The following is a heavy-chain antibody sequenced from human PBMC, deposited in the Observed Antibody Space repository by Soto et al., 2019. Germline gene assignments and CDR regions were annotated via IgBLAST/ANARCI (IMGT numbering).Heavy chain of an antibody. V-gene: IGHV3-30*18. CDR1: GFTFSSYG. CDR3: AKGGGRYFDWFPFDY. CDR2: ISYDGSNK. J-gene: IGHJ4*02. D-gene: IGHD3-9*01. Sequence: GGSLRLSCAASGFTFSSYGMHWVRQAPGKGLEWVAVISYDGSNKYYADSVKGRFTISRDNSKNPLYLQMNSLRAEDTAVYYCAKGGGRYFDWFPFDYWAQGTLVTV.